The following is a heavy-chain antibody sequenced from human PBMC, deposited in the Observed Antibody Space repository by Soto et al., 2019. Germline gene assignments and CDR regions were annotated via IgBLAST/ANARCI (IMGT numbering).Heavy chain of an antibody. CDR2: IRSKAYGGTT. D-gene: IGHD2-21*01. CDR1: GFTFGEYA. J-gene: IGHJ6*02. Sequence: GVSMRLSCTAAGFTFGEYAMSRFRQAPGKGLEWVGFIRSKAYGGTTEYAASVKGRFTISRDDSKSIAYLQMNSLKTEDTALYYYTRGFADSSPQNTYQGMDVWGQGTTVTVSS. CDR3: TRGFADSSPQNTYQGMDV. V-gene: IGHV3-49*03.